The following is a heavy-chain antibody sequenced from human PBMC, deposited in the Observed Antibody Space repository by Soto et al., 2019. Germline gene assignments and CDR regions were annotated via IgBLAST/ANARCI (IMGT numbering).Heavy chain of an antibody. CDR3: GRAPVGCSGGSCYLSGFDP. V-gene: IGHV4-31*03. J-gene: IGHJ5*02. D-gene: IGHD2-15*01. Sequence: SETLSLTCTVSGGSITSSSYYWSWIRQHPGEGLEWIGYIYYSGSTYYNPSLKIRVTISVDTSKNQFSLKRSSVTAADKAVYYCGRAPVGCSGGSCYLSGFDPWAQGPLVPVSA. CDR2: IYYSGST. CDR1: GGSITSSSYY.